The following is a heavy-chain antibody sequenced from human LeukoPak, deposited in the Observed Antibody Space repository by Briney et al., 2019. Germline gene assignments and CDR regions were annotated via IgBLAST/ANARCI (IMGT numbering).Heavy chain of an antibody. J-gene: IGHJ6*03. CDR1: GFTFSYYS. CDR2: ISSSSSLI. CDR3: AKVDRADYSSSPVPYYNYYMNV. Sequence: GGSLRLSCAASGFTFSYYSMNWVRQAPGRGLEWVSCISSSSSLIFYSDLVRGRFTISRDNAKNLLYLHMNSLRVEDTAVYYCAKVDRADYSSSPVPYYNYYMNVWGKGTTVTVSS. D-gene: IGHD6-13*01. V-gene: IGHV3-21*01.